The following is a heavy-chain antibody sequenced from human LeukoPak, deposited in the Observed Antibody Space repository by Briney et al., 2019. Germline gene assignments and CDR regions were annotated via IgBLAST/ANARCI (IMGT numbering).Heavy chain of an antibody. CDR1: GVSINNYY. V-gene: IGHV4-59*01. CDR3: ARGRIYYDSSGYFL. Sequence: PSETLSLTCTVSGVSINNYYWSWIRQPPGKGLEWIGYIYYSGSTNYNPSLKSRVTISIDTSKNQFSLKLSSVTAADTAVYYCARGRIYYDSSGYFLWGQGTLVTVSS. D-gene: IGHD3-22*01. J-gene: IGHJ4*02. CDR2: IYYSGST.